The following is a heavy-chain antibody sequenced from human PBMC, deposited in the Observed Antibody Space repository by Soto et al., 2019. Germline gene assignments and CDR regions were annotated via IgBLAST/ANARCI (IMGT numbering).Heavy chain of an antibody. J-gene: IGHJ4*02. CDR2: INAGNGNT. V-gene: IGHV1-3*05. CDR3: ARDVGYSYGDY. CDR1: GYTFTSYA. D-gene: IGHD5-18*01. Sequence: QVQLVQSGAEEKKPGASVKVSCKASGYTFTSYAIHWVRQAPGQRLEWMGWINAGNGNTKYSQKFQGRVTITRDTSASTAYMELSSLRSEDTAVYYCARDVGYSYGDYWGQGTLVTVSS.